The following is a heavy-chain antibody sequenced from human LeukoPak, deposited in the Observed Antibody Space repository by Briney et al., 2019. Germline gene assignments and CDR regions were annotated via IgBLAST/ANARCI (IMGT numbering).Heavy chain of an antibody. J-gene: IGHJ4*02. D-gene: IGHD5-24*01. V-gene: IGHV3-9*01. CDR1: GFTFDDYA. Sequence: GRSLRLSCAASGFTFDDYAMHWVRQAPGKGLEWVSGISWNSGSIGYADSVKGRFTISRDNAKNSLYLQMNSLRAEDTALYYCAKDRRRDGYSYYFDYWGQGTLVTVSS. CDR3: AKDRRRDGYSYYFDY. CDR2: ISWNSGSI.